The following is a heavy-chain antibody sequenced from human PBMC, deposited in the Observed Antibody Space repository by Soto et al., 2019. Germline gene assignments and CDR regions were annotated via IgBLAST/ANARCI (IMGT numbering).Heavy chain of an antibody. CDR1: GVTFSSYA. D-gene: IGHD3-16*01. J-gene: IGHJ4*02. CDR2: IIPVFRTS. Sequence: QVQRVQSGAELKKPGSSVKVSCSASGVTFSSYAFTWVRQAPGQGLEWMGNIIPVFRTSNYAQGFQGRLTISADESNNTIYKELSRLRSEDTVVYFCAKDGSWDGGGGESWGQGTLVIVSS. CDR3: AKDGSWDGGGGES. V-gene: IGHV1-69*18.